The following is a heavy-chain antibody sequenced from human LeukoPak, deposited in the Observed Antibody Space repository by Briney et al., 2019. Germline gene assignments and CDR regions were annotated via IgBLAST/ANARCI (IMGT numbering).Heavy chain of an antibody. CDR2: IYYSGST. D-gene: IGHD3-10*01. J-gene: IGHJ4*02. CDR1: GDSISSSSYY. CDR3: ARYVVYGSGKYYFDY. V-gene: IGHV4-39*01. Sequence: SETLSLTCTVSGDSISSSSYYWGWIRRPPGKGLEWIGIIYYSGSTYYNPSLQSRVTISVDTSKNQFSLKLSSVTAADTAVYYCARYVVYGSGKYYFDYWGQGTLVTVSS.